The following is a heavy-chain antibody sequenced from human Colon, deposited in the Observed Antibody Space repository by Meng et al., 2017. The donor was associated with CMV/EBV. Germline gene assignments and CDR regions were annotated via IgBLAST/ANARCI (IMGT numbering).Heavy chain of an antibody. J-gene: IGHJ4*02. CDR3: ARGLGHASNNSHDS. V-gene: IGHV4-34*01. CDR1: GGSFSGYY. Sequence: SETLSLTCAVYGGSFSGYYWSWIRQPPGKGLEWIGEINHSGSTNYNPSLKSRITISVDTSKKQFSLNLRSVTPADTAMYFCARGLGHASNNSHDSWGQGTLVTVSS. CDR2: INHSGST. D-gene: IGHD1-1*01.